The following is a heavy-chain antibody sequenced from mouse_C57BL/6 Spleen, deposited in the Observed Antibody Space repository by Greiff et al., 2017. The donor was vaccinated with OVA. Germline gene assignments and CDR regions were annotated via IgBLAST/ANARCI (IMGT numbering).Heavy chain of an antibody. J-gene: IGHJ1*03. CDR3: ARGGYDYDRYFDV. CDR1: GFTFSSYA. Sequence: EVKLVESGGGLVKPGGSLKLSCAASGFTFSSYAMSWVRQTPEKRLEWVATISDGGSYTYYPDNVKGRFTISRDNAKNNLYLQMSQLKSEDTAMYYCARGGYDYDRYFDVWGTGTTVTVSS. V-gene: IGHV5-4*03. CDR2: ISDGGSYT. D-gene: IGHD2-4*01.